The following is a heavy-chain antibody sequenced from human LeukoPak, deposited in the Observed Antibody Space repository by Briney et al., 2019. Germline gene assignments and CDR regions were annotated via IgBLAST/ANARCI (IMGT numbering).Heavy chain of an antibody. V-gene: IGHV1-8*01. Sequence: RVASVKVSCKASGYTFTSYDINWVRQATGQGLEWMGWMNPNSGNTGYAQKFQGRVTMTRNTSISTAYMELNSLRSEDTAVYYCASPRNYYDSSGYHYLHDAFDIWGQGTMVTVSS. D-gene: IGHD3-22*01. CDR3: ASPRNYYDSSGYHYLHDAFDI. CDR2: MNPNSGNT. J-gene: IGHJ3*02. CDR1: GYTFTSYD.